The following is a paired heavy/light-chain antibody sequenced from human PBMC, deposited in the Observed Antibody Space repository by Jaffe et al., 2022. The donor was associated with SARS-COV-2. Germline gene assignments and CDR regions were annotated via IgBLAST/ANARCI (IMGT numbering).Light chain of an antibody. CDR2: KVS. CDR3: MQGTHWPFT. V-gene: IGKV2-30*02. Sequence: DVVMTQSPLSLPVTLGQPASISCRSSQSLVHSDGYTYLNWFQQRPGQSPRRLIYKVSNRDSGAPDRFSGSGSGTDFTLKISRVEAEDVGVYYCMQGTHWPFTFGQGTKLEIK. J-gene: IGKJ2*01. CDR1: QSLVHSDGYTY.
Heavy chain of an antibody. Sequence: EVQLLESGGKLVKPGGSLSLSCAASGFTFSTYAMNWVRQAPGKGLEWVSIITNNGGTTYYADSVKGRFRISRDNSKNTLYLQMNSLRAEDTAVYHCAKAPITFNREGPDLWGQGTLVTVSS. CDR2: ITNNGGTT. CDR3: AKAPITFNREGPDL. J-gene: IGHJ5*02. CDR1: GFTFSTYA. D-gene: IGHD3-10*01. V-gene: IGHV3-23*01.